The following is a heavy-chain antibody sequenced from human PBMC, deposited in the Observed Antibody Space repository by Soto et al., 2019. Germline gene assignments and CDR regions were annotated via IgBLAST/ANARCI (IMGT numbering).Heavy chain of an antibody. Sequence: QVQLVQSGAEVKKPGASVKVSCKASGYTFTSYGISWVRQAPGQGLDWMGWISAYNGNTNYAQKLQGRVTMTTDTSTSTAYIELRSLRSDDTAVYYCARDQTTVITNHYYGMDVWGQGTTVTVSS. D-gene: IGHD4-17*01. V-gene: IGHV1-18*01. J-gene: IGHJ6*02. CDR3: ARDQTTVITNHYYGMDV. CDR1: GYTFTSYG. CDR2: ISAYNGNT.